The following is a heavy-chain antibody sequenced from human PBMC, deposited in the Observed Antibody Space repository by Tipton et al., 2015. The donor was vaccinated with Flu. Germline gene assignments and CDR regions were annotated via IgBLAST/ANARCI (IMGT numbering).Heavy chain of an antibody. J-gene: IGHJ2*01. Sequence: GLVKPSEILSLTCTASGGSISGYYWTWIRLPAGKGLEWIGRIHTSGSTGYNPSLKSRVTMSVDASKNQFSLQLNSMTAADTAVYYCARDPDSGAGYYLDLWGRGTLVTVSS. CDR2: IHTSGST. CDR1: GGSISGYY. V-gene: IGHV4-4*07. D-gene: IGHD1-26*01. CDR3: ARDPDSGAGYYLDL.